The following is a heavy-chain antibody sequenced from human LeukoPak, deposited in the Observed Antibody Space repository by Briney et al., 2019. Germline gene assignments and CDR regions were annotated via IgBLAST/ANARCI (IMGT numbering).Heavy chain of an antibody. CDR3: ARRAADDAFDI. CDR2: IYYSGST. V-gene: IGHV4-59*08. Sequence: SETLSLTCTVSGGFINSYYWSWIRQPPGKGLEWIGYIYYSGSTNYSPSLTSRVTISVDRTKNQFSLKLTSVTAADTAVYYCARRAADDAFDIGGRGTMVTVSS. J-gene: IGHJ3*02. CDR1: GGFINSYY.